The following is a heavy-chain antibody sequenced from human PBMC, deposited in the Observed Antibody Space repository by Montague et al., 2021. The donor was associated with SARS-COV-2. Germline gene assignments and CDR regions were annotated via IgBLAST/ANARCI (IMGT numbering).Heavy chain of an antibody. Sequence: CAISGDSVSSNSAAWNWIRQSPSRGLEWLGRTYYRSKWHNDYAVSVKSRITINPDTSKNQFPLQLKSVTPEDTAVYYCARGWVATIPHMDNWGQGSLVIVSS. CDR2: TYYRSKWHN. J-gene: IGHJ4*02. CDR1: GDSVSSNSAA. CDR3: ARGWVATIPHMDN. D-gene: IGHD5-12*01. V-gene: IGHV6-1*01.